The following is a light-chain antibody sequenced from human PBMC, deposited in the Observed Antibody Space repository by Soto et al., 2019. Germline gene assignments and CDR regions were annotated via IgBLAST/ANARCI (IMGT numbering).Light chain of an antibody. Sequence: QSALAQPASVSGSPGQSITISCTGTSSDVGGYNYVSWYQQHPGRAPKLMIYDVSNRPSGVSNRFSGSKSGNTASLTISGLQAGDEADYYCGSYTRSNTVVFGGGTQLTVL. J-gene: IGLJ2*01. V-gene: IGLV2-14*01. CDR3: GSYTRSNTVV. CDR1: SSDVGGYNY. CDR2: DVS.